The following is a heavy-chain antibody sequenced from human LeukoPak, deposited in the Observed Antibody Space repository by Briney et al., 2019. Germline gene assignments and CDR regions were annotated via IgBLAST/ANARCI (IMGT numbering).Heavy chain of an antibody. V-gene: IGHV3-48*03. J-gene: IGHJ4*02. CDR1: GFTFSSYE. D-gene: IGHD3-10*01. CDR2: ISSSGSTI. Sequence: GGSPRLSCAASGFTFSSYEMNWVRQAPGKGLEWVSYISSSGSTIYYADSVKGRFTISRDNAKNSLYLQMNSLRAEDTAVYYCARELLWFGDRLSYWGQGTLVTVSS. CDR3: ARELLWFGDRLSY.